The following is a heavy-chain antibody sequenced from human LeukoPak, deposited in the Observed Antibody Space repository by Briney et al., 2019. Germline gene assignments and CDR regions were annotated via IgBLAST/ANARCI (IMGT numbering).Heavy chain of an antibody. CDR1: GFTFSSYS. D-gene: IGHD3-22*01. Sequence: GGSLRLSCAASGFTFSSYSMSWVRQAPGKGLEWVSSISSSSSYIYYADSVKGRFTISRDNAKNSLYLQMNSLRAEDTAVYYCASALITMIVDDAFDIWGQGTMVTVSS. CDR3: ASALITMIVDDAFDI. J-gene: IGHJ3*02. CDR2: ISSSSSYI. V-gene: IGHV3-21*01.